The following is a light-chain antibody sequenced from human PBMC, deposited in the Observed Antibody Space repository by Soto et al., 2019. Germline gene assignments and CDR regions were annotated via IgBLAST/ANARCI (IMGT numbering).Light chain of an antibody. V-gene: IGLV2-8*01. CDR2: EVS. Sequence: QSALTQPPSASGSPGQSVTISCTGTSSDVGGYNYVSWYQQHPGKAPKLMISEVSKRPSGVPDRFSGSKSGNTASLTVSGLQAEDEADYYCSSFAGNNPVVFGGGTKLPVL. CDR3: SSFAGNNPVV. CDR1: SSDVGGYNY. J-gene: IGLJ2*01.